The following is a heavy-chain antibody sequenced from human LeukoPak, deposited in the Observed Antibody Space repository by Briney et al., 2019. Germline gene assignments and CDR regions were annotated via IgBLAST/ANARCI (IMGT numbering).Heavy chain of an antibody. Sequence: GGSLRLSCAASGFTFSSYEMNWVRQAPGKGLEWLSYISGNGGVIQYADSVKGRFTISRDNAKNLLYLQMDSLRVEDTAIYYCARDPRTVRIWGQGTLVTVSS. D-gene: IGHD1-1*01. CDR1: GFTFSSYE. CDR2: ISGNGGVI. J-gene: IGHJ4*02. CDR3: ARDPRTVRI. V-gene: IGHV3-48*03.